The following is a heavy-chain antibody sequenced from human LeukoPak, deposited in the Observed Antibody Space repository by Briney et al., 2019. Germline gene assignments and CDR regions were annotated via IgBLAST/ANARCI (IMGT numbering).Heavy chain of an antibody. Sequence: ASVKVSCKASGYTFTSYYMHWVRQAPGQGLEWMGIINPSGGSTSYAQKFQGRVTMTRDTSTSTVYMELGSLRSEDTAVYYCARDMRYYYDSSGYYLDYWGQGTLVTVSS. J-gene: IGHJ4*02. D-gene: IGHD3-22*01. V-gene: IGHV1-46*01. CDR3: ARDMRYYYDSSGYYLDY. CDR2: INPSGGST. CDR1: GYTFTSYY.